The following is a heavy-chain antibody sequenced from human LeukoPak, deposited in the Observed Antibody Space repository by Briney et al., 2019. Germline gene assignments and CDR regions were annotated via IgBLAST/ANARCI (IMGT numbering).Heavy chain of an antibody. CDR2: ISGDGTRT. CDR1: GFSFSSYA. D-gene: IGHD3-16*01. Sequence: PGGSLRLSCAASGFSFSSYAMTWARQAPVKGLEWVSAISGDGTRTYYADSVKSRFTISRDNSKNTLYLEMSSLRVEDTAIYYCAKWPEGAMDYFDYWGQGTLVTVSS. J-gene: IGHJ4*02. V-gene: IGHV3-23*01. CDR3: AKWPEGAMDYFDY.